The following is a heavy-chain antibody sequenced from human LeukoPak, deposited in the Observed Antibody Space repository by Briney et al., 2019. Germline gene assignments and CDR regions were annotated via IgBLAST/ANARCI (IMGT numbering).Heavy chain of an antibody. Sequence: ASVKVSCKASGYTFTGYYMHWVRQAPGQGLEWMGRINPNSGGTNYAQKFQGRVTMTRDTSISTAYMELSRLRSDDTAVYYCARENIPLAGTLPDYWGHGTLVTVSS. J-gene: IGHJ4*01. CDR2: INPNSGGT. D-gene: IGHD6-19*01. V-gene: IGHV1-2*06. CDR1: GYTFTGYY. CDR3: ARENIPLAGTLPDY.